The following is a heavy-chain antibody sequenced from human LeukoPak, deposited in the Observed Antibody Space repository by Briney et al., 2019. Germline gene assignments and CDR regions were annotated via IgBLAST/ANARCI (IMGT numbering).Heavy chain of an antibody. CDR2: IKQDGSEK. J-gene: IGHJ4*02. V-gene: IGHV3-7*01. CDR3: ARAEIQLWLRGYFDY. Sequence: GGSLRLSCAASGFTFSSYWMSWVRQAPGKGLEWVANIKQDGSEKYYVDSVKGRFTISRDNGKNSLYLQMNSLRAEDTAVYYCARAEIQLWLRGYFDYWGQGTLVTVSS. D-gene: IGHD5-18*01. CDR1: GFTFSSYW.